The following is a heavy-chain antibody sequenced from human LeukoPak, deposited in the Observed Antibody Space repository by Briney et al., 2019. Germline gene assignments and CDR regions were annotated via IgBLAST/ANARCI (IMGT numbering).Heavy chain of an antibody. D-gene: IGHD6-19*01. J-gene: IGHJ6*03. CDR3: ARDLWLAQHTYYYYYMDV. CDR2: INWNGGST. CDR1: GFTFDDYG. Sequence: PGGSLRLSCAASGFTFDDYGMSWVRQAPGKGLEWVSGINWNGGSTGYADSVKGRFTISRDSAKNSLYLQMNSLRAEDTAVYYCARDLWLAQHTYYYYYMDVWGKGTTVTVSS. V-gene: IGHV3-20*04.